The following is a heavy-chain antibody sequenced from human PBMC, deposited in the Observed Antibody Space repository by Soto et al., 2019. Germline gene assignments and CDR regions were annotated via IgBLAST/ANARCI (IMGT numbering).Heavy chain of an antibody. V-gene: IGHV3-23*01. CDR3: ATDVYSSGWPRGWFDP. Sequence: EVQLLESGGGLVQPGGSLRLSCAASGFTFSSYAMSWVRQAPGKWLEWVSAISGSGGSTYYEDSVKARFTISRDNSQNTLYLQMNSVRADDTAVYYCATDVYSSGWPRGWFDPWGQGTLVTVSS. D-gene: IGHD6-19*01. J-gene: IGHJ5*02. CDR1: GFTFSSYA. CDR2: ISGSGGST.